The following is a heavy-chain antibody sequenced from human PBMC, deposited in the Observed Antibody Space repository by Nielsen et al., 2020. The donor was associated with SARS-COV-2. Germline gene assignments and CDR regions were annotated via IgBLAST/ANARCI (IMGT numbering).Heavy chain of an antibody. CDR3: ARDQKSAYDYVWGSYRSYYFDY. Sequence: WVRQAPGQGLEWMGRINPNSGGTNYAQKFQGRVTMTRDTSTSTAYMELTRLISDDTAVYFCARDQKSAYDYVWGSYRSYYFDYWGQGTLVTVSS. D-gene: IGHD3-16*01. V-gene: IGHV1-2*06. CDR2: INPNSGGT. J-gene: IGHJ4*02.